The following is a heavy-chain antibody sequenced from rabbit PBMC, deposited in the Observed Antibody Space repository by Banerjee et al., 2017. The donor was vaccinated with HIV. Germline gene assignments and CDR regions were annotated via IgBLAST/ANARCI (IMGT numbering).Heavy chain of an antibody. V-gene: IGHV1S45*01. Sequence: QEQLEESGGDLVQPEGSLTLTCKASGFSFSSGYYMCWVRQAPGKGLEWIGCIGTGTASTYYASWAKGRFTISKTSSTTVTLQMTSLTAADTATYFCARVDAGSSGYPYYFNLWGPG. J-gene: IGHJ4*01. CDR3: ARVDAGSSGYPYYFNL. CDR1: GFSFSSGYY. CDR2: IGTGTAST. D-gene: IGHD1-1*01.